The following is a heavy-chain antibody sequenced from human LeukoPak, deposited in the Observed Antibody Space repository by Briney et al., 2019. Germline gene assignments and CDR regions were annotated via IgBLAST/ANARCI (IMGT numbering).Heavy chain of an antibody. Sequence: ASVKVSCKASGYTFTGYYMHWVRQAPGQGLEWMGRINPNSGGTNYAQKFQGRVTMTRDTSISTAYMELSRLRSDDTAVYYCARDRPGVVVVAAKSLSYYYYMDVWGKGDTVTVSS. CDR1: GYTFTGYY. CDR2: INPNSGGT. J-gene: IGHJ6*03. D-gene: IGHD2-15*01. CDR3: ARDRPGVVVVAAKSLSYYYYMDV. V-gene: IGHV1-2*06.